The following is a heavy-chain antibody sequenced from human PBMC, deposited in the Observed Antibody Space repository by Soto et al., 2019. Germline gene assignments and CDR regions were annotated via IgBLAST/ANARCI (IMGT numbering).Heavy chain of an antibody. V-gene: IGHV3-23*01. J-gene: IGHJ4*02. CDR3: AKVSSSWYAGFFDL. D-gene: IGHD6-13*01. CDR1: GFTFSRHA. Sequence: EVQLLESGGGLVQPGGSLRLSCTASGFTFSRHAMTWVRQAPGKGLEWVSGLSDSGGSIYYADSVKGRITISRANYMNTLYLRMDSLRAEDTAVYYCAKVSSSWYAGFFDLWGQGTLVTVSS. CDR2: LSDSGGSI.